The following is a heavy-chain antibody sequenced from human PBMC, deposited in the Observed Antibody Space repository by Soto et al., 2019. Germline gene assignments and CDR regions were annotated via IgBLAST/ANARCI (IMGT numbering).Heavy chain of an antibody. CDR3: ARHYNSGSYPLDP. J-gene: IGHJ5*02. CDR1: GGSVSGYY. Sequence: PSETLSLTCTVSGGSVSGYYLGWIRQPPGRGLEYIGHIHYSGSTNYNPSLKSRVTMSVDASRNQFSLKLNSVTAADTAVYFCARHYNSGSYPLDPWGQGTLVTVSS. CDR2: IHYSGST. V-gene: IGHV4-59*08. D-gene: IGHD3-10*01.